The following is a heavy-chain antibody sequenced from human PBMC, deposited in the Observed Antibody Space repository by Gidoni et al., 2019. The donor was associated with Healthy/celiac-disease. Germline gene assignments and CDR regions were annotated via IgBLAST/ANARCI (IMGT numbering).Heavy chain of an antibody. D-gene: IGHD2-15*01. CDR1: GFPFRSYA. Sequence: EVQLLESGGGLVQPGGSLRLSCAASGFPFRSYAMGWVRQAPGKGLEWVSAISGSGGSTYYADSVKGRFTISRDNSKNTLYLQMNSLRAEDTAVYYCAKAGGRVLLNYFDYWGQGTLVTVSS. CDR3: AKAGGRVLLNYFDY. CDR2: ISGSGGST. J-gene: IGHJ4*02. V-gene: IGHV3-23*01.